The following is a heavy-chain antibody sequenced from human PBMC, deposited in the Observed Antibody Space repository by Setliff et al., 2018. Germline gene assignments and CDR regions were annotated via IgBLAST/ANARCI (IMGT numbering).Heavy chain of an antibody. CDR2: INPYSDVT. D-gene: IGHD2-2*01. CDR3: ARGDSAAYPDY. V-gene: IGHV1-2*02. J-gene: IGHJ4*02. CDR1: GYTFTGYY. Sequence: ASVKVSCKASGYTFTGYYLHWVRQAPGQGLEWMGWINPYSDVTNYAQKFQGRVTTTRDTSISTAYMELSRLRSDDTAVYYCARGDSAAYPDYWGQGTLVTVSS.